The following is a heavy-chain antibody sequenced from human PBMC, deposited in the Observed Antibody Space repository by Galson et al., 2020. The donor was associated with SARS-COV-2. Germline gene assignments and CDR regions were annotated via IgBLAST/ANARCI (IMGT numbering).Heavy chain of an antibody. J-gene: IGHJ6*02. CDR3: AKGTGVLGWSLIPYCTREWYYCGVDT. CDR1: GFSFSTYG. Sequence: GGSLRLSCTTSGFSFSTYGMHWVRQAPGKGLEWVAVISFDGSDPYYAASVKGRFTISRDNSKNMLYLQLNSLRAEDTAVYYCAKGTGVLGWSLIPYCTREWYYCGVDTWSPGATVTVSS. V-gene: IGHV3-30*18. D-gene: IGHD3-3*01. CDR2: ISFDGSDP.